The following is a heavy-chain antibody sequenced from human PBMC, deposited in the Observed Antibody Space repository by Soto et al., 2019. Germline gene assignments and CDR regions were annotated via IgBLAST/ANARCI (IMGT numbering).Heavy chain of an antibody. CDR2: IWYDGSHK. CDR1: GFTFSSYG. J-gene: IGHJ6*02. Sequence: LRLSCAASGFTFSSYGMYWVRQAPGKGLEWVALIWYDGSHKYYADSVKGRFTISRDNSKNTLYLQMNSLRAEDTAVYYCARDRGYCSSTSCYTDYYYDMDVWGQGTTVTVSS. D-gene: IGHD2-2*02. V-gene: IGHV3-33*07. CDR3: ARDRGYCSSTSCYTDYYYDMDV.